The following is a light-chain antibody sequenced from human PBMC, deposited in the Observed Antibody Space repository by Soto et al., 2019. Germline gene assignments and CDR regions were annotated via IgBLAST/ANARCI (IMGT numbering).Light chain of an antibody. CDR1: SSNIGAGYE. J-gene: IGLJ1*01. Sequence: VLTQPPSVSEAPGQRVTISCTGSSSNIGAGYEAHWYQQVPGTAPKLLIYENNKRPSGVPDRFSGSKSGTSASLAITGLQAEDEAEYYCQSYDSSLSGYVFGTGTKLTVL. CDR3: QSYDSSLSGYV. CDR2: ENN. V-gene: IGLV1-40*01.